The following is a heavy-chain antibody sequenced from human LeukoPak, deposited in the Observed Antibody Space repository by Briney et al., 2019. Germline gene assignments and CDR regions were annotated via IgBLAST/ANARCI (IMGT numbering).Heavy chain of an antibody. D-gene: IGHD3-10*01. CDR2: IYTSGTT. CDR1: GGSVRRGNYY. V-gene: IGHV4-61*02. J-gene: IGHJ3*02. Sequence: PSETLSLTCTVSGGSVRRGNYYWTWIRQPAGSGLEWIGRIYTSGTTDYNPSLKSRVTILVDTSKNQFSLNLNSVTAADTAVYYCARDVTFDSGNHAFDIWGQGTMVTVSS. CDR3: ARDVTFDSGNHAFDI.